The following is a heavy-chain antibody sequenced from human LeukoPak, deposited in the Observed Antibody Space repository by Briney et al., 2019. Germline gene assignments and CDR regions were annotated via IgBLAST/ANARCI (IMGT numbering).Heavy chain of an antibody. J-gene: IGHJ4*02. CDR1: GGTFISYA. CDR2: IIPIFGTA. V-gene: IGHV1-69*01. Sequence: SVKVSCKASGGTFISYAISWVRQAPGQGLEWMGGIIPIFGTANYAQKFQGRVTITADESTSTAYMELSSLRSEDTAVYYCARGTPYSYGHDYWGQGTLVTVSS. D-gene: IGHD5-18*01. CDR3: ARGTPYSYGHDY.